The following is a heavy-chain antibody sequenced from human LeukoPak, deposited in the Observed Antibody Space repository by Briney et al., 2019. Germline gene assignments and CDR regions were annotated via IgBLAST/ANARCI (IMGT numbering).Heavy chain of an antibody. Sequence: ASVMVSCKASEYTFTSYDINWVRQATGQGPEWMGWMNPNSGNTGYAQKFQGRVTMTRNTSISTAYMELSSLTSEDTAVYYCARRYKNVVVPGYYMDVWGKGTTVTVSS. V-gene: IGHV1-8*01. CDR2: MNPNSGNT. D-gene: IGHD2/OR15-2a*01. CDR3: ARRYKNVVVPGYYMDV. CDR1: EYTFTSYD. J-gene: IGHJ6*03.